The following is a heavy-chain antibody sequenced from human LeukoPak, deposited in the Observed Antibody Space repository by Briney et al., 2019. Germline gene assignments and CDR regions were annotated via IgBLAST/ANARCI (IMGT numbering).Heavy chain of an antibody. V-gene: IGHV5-51*01. Sequence: PGESLKISCKGSGYSFTSYWIGWVRQMPGKGLEWMGIIYPGDSDTTYSPSFQGQVTVSADKSISTAYLQWSSLKASDTAMYYCVRTPTCSSGSCYPNWFDSWGQGTLVTVSS. J-gene: IGHJ5*01. CDR2: IYPGDSDT. CDR3: VRTPTCSSGSCYPNWFDS. CDR1: GYSFTSYW. D-gene: IGHD2-15*01.